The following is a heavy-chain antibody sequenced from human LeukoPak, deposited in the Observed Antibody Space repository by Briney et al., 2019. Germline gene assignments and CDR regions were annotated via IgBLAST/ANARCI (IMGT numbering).Heavy chain of an antibody. CDR3: ARDGSSSWYGIFPGYYYYGMDV. D-gene: IGHD6-13*01. CDR2: ISAYNGNT. CDR1: GYTFTSYG. V-gene: IGHV1-18*01. Sequence: ASVKVSCKASGYTFTSYGISWVRQAPGQGLEWMGWISAYNGNTNYAQKLQGRVTMTTDTSTSTAYMELRSLRSDDTAVYYCARDGSSSWYGIFPGYYYYGMDVWGQGTTVTVSS. J-gene: IGHJ6*02.